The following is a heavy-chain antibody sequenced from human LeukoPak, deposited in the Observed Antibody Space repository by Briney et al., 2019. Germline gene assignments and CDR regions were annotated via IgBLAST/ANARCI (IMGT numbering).Heavy chain of an antibody. J-gene: IGHJ4*02. V-gene: IGHV3-23*01. Sequence: GGSLRLSCAASGFTFSTYAMSWGRQAPGKGLELVSSITSSGYDTYYRDSVKGRFTISRDNSENTLYLQMNSLRPEDTAMYYCAKDSRETLAGTEDYWGRGTLVTVSS. CDR1: GFTFSTYA. CDR3: AKDSRETLAGTEDY. D-gene: IGHD6-19*01. CDR2: ITSSGYDT.